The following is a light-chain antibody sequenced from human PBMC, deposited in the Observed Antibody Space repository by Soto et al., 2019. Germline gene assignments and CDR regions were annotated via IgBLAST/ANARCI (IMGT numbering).Light chain of an antibody. CDR3: CSYAGSSTLV. J-gene: IGLJ2*01. CDR2: EGS. CDR1: SSDVGSYKF. V-gene: IGLV2-23*01. Sequence: QSALTQPASVSGSPGQSITISCTGTSSDVGSYKFVSWYQQHSVKAPKLMIYEGSKRPSGVSNRFSGSKSGNTASLTISGLQAEDEADYYCCSYAGSSTLVFGGGTQLTVL.